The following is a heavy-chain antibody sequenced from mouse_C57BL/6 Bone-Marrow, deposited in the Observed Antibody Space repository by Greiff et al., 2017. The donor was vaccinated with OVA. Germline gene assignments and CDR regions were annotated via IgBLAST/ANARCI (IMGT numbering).Heavy chain of an antibody. J-gene: IGHJ3*01. CDR1: GFSLTSYG. CDR2: IWSGGST. D-gene: IGHD1-1*01. Sequence: VQLQQPGPGLVQPSQSLSITCTVSGFSLTSYGVHWVRQPPGKGLEWLGVIWSGGSTDYNAAFISRLSISKDNSKSQVFFKMNSLQADDTAIYYCAKTDYYGSSPWFAYWGQGTLVTVSA. CDR3: AKTDYYGSSPWFAY. V-gene: IGHV2-4*01.